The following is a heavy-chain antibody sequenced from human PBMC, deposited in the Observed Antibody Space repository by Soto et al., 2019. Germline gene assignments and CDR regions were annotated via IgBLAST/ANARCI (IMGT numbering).Heavy chain of an antibody. J-gene: IGHJ4*02. V-gene: IGHV1-18*01. CDR3: ARDPPPPDY. Sequence: QVQLVQSGAEVKKPGASVKVSCKASGYTFASYAISWMRQAPGQGLEWMGWISAYNGNTNYAQKPQGRVTMTTDTSTSTVYMELRSLRSDDTAVYYCARDPPPPDYWGQGTLVTVSS. CDR2: ISAYNGNT. CDR1: GYTFASYA.